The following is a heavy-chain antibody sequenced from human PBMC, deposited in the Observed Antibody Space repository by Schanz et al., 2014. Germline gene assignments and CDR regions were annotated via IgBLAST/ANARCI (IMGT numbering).Heavy chain of an antibody. V-gene: IGHV3-48*01. J-gene: IGHJ6*02. D-gene: IGHD2-8*01. Sequence: EVQLVESGGGLVQPGGSLRLSCEASGFTFRDYSMNWVRQAPGKGPEWISYISSYSTIHYADSVKGRFTISRDNAKNSLYLQMNSLRAEDTAVYYCARAGCINGACKYGMDVWGQGTTVTVSS. CDR2: ISSYSTI. CDR3: ARAGCINGACKYGMDV. CDR1: GFTFRDYS.